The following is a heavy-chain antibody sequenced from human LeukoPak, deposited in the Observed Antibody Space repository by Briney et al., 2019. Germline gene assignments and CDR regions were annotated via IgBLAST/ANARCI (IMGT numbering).Heavy chain of an antibody. CDR3: AREGVDTAMVSVGDAFDI. J-gene: IGHJ3*02. V-gene: IGHV4-4*02. D-gene: IGHD5-18*01. CDR1: GGSISSSNW. Sequence: SETLSLTCAVSGGSISSSNWWSWVRQPPGKGLEWIGEIYHSGSTNYDPSLKSRVTISVDKSKNQFSLKLSSVTAADTAVYYCAREGVDTAMVSVGDAFDIWGQGTMVTVSS. CDR2: IYHSGST.